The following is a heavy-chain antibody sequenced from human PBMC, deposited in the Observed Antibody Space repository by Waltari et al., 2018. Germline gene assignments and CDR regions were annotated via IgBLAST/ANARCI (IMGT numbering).Heavy chain of an antibody. CDR1: GYTFTSYA. D-gene: IGHD2-2*01. Sequence: QVQLVQSGAEVKKPGASVKVSCKASGYTFTSYAMHCVRQAPGQRLEWMGWINAGNGNTKYSQKFQGRVTITRDTSASTAYMELSSLRSEDTAVYYCARTRGRYCSSTSCYGVHGYYYGMDVWGQGTTVTVSS. CDR3: ARTRGRYCSSTSCYGVHGYYYGMDV. CDR2: INAGNGNT. V-gene: IGHV1-3*01. J-gene: IGHJ6*02.